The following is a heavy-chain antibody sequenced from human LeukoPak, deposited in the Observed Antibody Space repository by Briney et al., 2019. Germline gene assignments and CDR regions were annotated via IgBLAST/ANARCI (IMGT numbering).Heavy chain of an antibody. CDR2: INPSGGST. D-gene: IGHD1-26*01. V-gene: IGHV1-46*01. CDR1: GYTFTSYY. J-gene: IGHJ4*02. Sequence: GASVKVSCKASGYTFTSYYMHWVRQAPGQGLEWMGIINPSGGSTSYAQKFQGRVTMTRDMSTSTVYMELSSLRSEDTAVYYCARGDSGSYYIAPGRLDYWGQGTLVTVSS. CDR3: ARGDSGSYYIAPGRLDY.